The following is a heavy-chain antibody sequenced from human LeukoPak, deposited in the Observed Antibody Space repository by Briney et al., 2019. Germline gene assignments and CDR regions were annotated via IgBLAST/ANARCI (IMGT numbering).Heavy chain of an antibody. D-gene: IGHD5-18*01. V-gene: IGHV3-33*01. J-gene: IGHJ4*02. CDR1: GFTFSSYG. CDR2: IWYDGSNK. CDR3: ARETVDTAMVFDY. Sequence: KPGGSLRLSCAASGFTFSSYGMHWVRQAPGKGLEWVAVIWYDGSNKYYADSVKGRFTISRDNSKNTLYLQMNSLRAEDTAVYYCARETVDTAMVFDYWGQGTLVTVSS.